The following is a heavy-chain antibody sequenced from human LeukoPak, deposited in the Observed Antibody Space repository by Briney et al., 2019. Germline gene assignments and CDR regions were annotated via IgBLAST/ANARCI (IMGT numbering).Heavy chain of an antibody. J-gene: IGHJ5*02. CDR2: INHSGST. V-gene: IGHV4-34*01. D-gene: IGHD6-13*01. CDR3: ARDPQGKDSSSWYEGWFDP. CDR1: GGSFSGYY. Sequence: SETLSLTCAVYGGSFSGYYWSWIRQPPGKGLEWIGEINHSGSTNYNPSFKSRVTISVDTSKNQFSLKLSSVTAADTAVYYCARDPQGKDSSSWYEGWFDPWGQGTLVTVSS.